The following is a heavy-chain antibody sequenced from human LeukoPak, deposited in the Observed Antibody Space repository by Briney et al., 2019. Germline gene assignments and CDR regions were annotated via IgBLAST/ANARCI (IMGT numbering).Heavy chain of an antibody. CDR2: IIEKGNS. Sequence: PSETLSLTCALYGGSFSSYSWSWTWLRQTPAKGLEWIGEIIEKGNSNYNPSLKSRVTIDLDTSKNQFSLKLTSMTAADTAMYYCARGYYPPRWYFDLWGRGTLVTVSS. J-gene: IGHJ2*01. CDR1: GGSFSSYS. V-gene: IGHV4-34*01. CDR3: ARGYYPPRWYFDL. D-gene: IGHD3-10*01.